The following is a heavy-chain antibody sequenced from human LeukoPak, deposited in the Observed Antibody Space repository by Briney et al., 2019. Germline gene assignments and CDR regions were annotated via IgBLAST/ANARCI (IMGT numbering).Heavy chain of an antibody. CDR3: ASIADARGGAFDI. D-gene: IGHD3-10*01. J-gene: IGHJ3*02. CDR1: GGSISSYY. CDR2: IYYSGST. Sequence: SETLSLTCTVSGGSISSYYWSWIRQPPGKGLEWIGYIYYSGSTNYNPSLKSRVTISVDTSKNQFSLKLSSVTAADTAVYYCASIADARGGAFDIWGQGTMVTVSS. V-gene: IGHV4-59*01.